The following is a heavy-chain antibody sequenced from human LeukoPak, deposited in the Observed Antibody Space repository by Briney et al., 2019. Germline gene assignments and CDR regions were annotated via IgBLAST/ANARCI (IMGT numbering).Heavy chain of an antibody. CDR1: GFTFSSYA. D-gene: IGHD3-10*01. V-gene: IGHV3-23*01. J-gene: IGHJ4*02. CDR3: AKDRGVRGVIIFDY. CDR2: ISGNGGST. Sequence: PGGSLRLSCAASGFTFSSYAMSWVRQAPGKGLEWVSAISGNGGSTYYADSVKGRFTISRDNSKNTLYLQMNSLRAEDTAVYYCAKDRGVRGVIIFDYWGQGTLVTVSS.